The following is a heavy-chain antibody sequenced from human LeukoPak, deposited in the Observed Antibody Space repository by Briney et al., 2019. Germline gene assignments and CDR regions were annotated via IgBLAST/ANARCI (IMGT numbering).Heavy chain of an antibody. CDR2: IYHTGNI. CDR3: ARAVIVVAAATQRNWFDP. V-gene: IGHV4-59*12. CDR1: GASITSYY. D-gene: IGHD2-15*01. J-gene: IGHJ5*02. Sequence: SETLSLTCAVSGASITSYYWTWIRQPPGKGLEWIGYIYHTGNIKYNPSLNSRVTISVDTSKNQFSLKLSSVTAADTAIYYCARAVIVVAAATQRNWFDPWGQGTLVTVSS.